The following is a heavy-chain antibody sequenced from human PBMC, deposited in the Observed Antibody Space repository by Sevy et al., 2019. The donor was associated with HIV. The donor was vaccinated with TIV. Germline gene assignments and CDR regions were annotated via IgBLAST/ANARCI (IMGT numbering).Heavy chain of an antibody. CDR1: GFTFSSYG. CDR3: ADDQGGYSYGLPGYYYYGMDV. CDR2: ISYDGSNK. V-gene: IGHV3-30*18. Sequence: GESLKISCAASGFTFSSYGMHWVRQAPGKGLEWVAVISYDGSNKYYADSVKGRFTISRDNSKNTLSLQMNTLRAEDTAVYYCADDQGGYSYGLPGYYYYGMDVWGQGTTVTVSS. D-gene: IGHD5-18*01. J-gene: IGHJ6*02.